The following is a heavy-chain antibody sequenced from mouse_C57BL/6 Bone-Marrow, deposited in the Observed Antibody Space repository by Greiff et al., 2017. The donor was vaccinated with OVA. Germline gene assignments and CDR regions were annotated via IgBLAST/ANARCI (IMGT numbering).Heavy chain of an antibody. J-gene: IGHJ3*01. D-gene: IGHD2-10*01. V-gene: IGHV14-4*01. CDR3: TTLLDPY. CDR2: IDPENGDT. CDR1: GFNIKDDY. Sequence: EVKLMESGAELVRPGASVKLSCTASGFNIKDDYMHWVKQRPEQGLEWIGWIDPENGDTEYASKFQGKATITADTSSNTAYLQLSSLTSEDTAVYYCTTLLDPYWGQGTLVTVSA.